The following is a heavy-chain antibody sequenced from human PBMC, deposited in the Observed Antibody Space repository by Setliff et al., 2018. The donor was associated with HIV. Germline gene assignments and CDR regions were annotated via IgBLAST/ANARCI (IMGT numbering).Heavy chain of an antibody. CDR1: DGSMTSGSYY. Sequence: SETLSLTCGVSDGSMTSGSYYWGWIRQPPGKGLEWIGSVYYSGTTYYNPSLKSRLRMSVDTSKNQFTLKVISMTAADTAVYYRARLSCSSNSCPFDYWVQGTLVTVSS. D-gene: IGHD2-2*01. V-gene: IGHV4-39*06. CDR2: VYYSGTT. CDR3: ARLSCSSNSCPFDY. J-gene: IGHJ4*02.